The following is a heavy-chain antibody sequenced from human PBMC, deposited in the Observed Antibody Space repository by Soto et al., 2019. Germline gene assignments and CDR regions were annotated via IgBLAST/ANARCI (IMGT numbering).Heavy chain of an antibody. V-gene: IGHV1-18*04. CDR2: ISAYNSNT. CDR3: ARVSTFDTAMVLNFDY. CDR1: GYTFTSYG. Sequence: QVQLVQSGAEVKKPGASVKVSCKASGYTFTSYGISWVRQAPGQGLEWMGWISAYNSNTNYAQKLQGRVTMTTDTSTSTAYMELRSLRSDDTAVYYCARVSTFDTAMVLNFDYWGQGTLVTVSS. D-gene: IGHD5-18*01. J-gene: IGHJ4*02.